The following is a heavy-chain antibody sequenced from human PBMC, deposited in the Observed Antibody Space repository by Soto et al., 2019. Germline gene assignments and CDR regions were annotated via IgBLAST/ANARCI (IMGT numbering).Heavy chain of an antibody. Sequence: DVQELESGGGLVQPGGSLRLSCAASGFIFSSYVMSWVRQARGKGLEWVSVISGPDGGTYYGDSVMGRCTISRDNSKNSLYLQMNSLRAEDTAVYYCAKEMTGYTSSCINYWGQGTLVTVAS. D-gene: IGHD6-13*01. CDR1: GFIFSSYV. CDR2: ISGPDGGT. J-gene: IGHJ4*02. CDR3: AKEMTGYTSSCINY. V-gene: IGHV3-23*01.